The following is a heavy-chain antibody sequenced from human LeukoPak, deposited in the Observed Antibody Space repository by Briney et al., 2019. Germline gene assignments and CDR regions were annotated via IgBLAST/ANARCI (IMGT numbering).Heavy chain of an antibody. D-gene: IGHD6-19*01. CDR2: IYYSGST. Sequence: SETLSLTCTVSGGSISSYYWSWIRQPPGKGLEWIGYIYYSGSTNYNPSLKSRVTISVDTSKNQFSLKLSSVTAADTAVYYCARASAVAGNWFDPWGQGTLVTVSS. J-gene: IGHJ5*02. CDR1: GGSISSYY. V-gene: IGHV4-59*01. CDR3: ARASAVAGNWFDP.